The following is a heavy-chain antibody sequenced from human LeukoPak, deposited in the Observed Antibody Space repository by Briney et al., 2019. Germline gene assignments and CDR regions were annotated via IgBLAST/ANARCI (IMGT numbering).Heavy chain of an antibody. J-gene: IGHJ3*01. V-gene: IGHV3-30*02. CDR3: AKVRLLGALDDAFDV. Sequence: GGSLRLSCAASGFTFSSYAMHWVRQAPGKGLEWVAFVRHDGSHHYHGDSVKGRFTISRDNFKNTLYLEMTSLRPEDTAVYYCAKVRLLGALDDAFDVWGQGTMVTV. D-gene: IGHD3-16*01. CDR2: VRHDGSHH. CDR1: GFTFSSYA.